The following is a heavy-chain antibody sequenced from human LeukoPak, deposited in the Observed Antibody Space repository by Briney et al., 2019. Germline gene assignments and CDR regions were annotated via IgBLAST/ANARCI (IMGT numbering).Heavy chain of an antibody. CDR1: GFAFSSYG. CDR3: AKDTEGYCSGGSCYSTAFDY. D-gene: IGHD2-15*01. V-gene: IGHV3-9*01. Sequence: GGSLRLSCAASGFAFSSYGMHWVRQAPGKGLEWVSGISWNSGSIGYADSVKGRFTISRDNAKNSLYLQMNSLRAEDTALYYCAKDTEGYCSGGSCYSTAFDYWGQGTLVTVSS. J-gene: IGHJ4*02. CDR2: ISWNSGSI.